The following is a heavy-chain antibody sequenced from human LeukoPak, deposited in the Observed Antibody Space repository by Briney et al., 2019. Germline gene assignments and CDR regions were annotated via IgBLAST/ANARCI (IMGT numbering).Heavy chain of an antibody. CDR3: TTAFRGYDPVDY. J-gene: IGHJ4*02. Sequence: GGSLRLSCAASGFTFSNAWMSWVRQAPGKGLEWVGRIKSKTDGGTTDYAAPVKGRFTISRDDSKNTLYLQMNSLKTEDTAVYYCTTAFRGYDPVDYWGQGTLVTVSS. V-gene: IGHV3-15*01. D-gene: IGHD5-12*01. CDR2: IKSKTDGGTT. CDR1: GFTFSNAW.